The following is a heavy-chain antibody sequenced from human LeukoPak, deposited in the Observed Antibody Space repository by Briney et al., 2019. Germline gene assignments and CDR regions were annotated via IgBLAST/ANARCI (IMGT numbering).Heavy chain of an antibody. Sequence: GGSLRLSCAASGFTFSSYGMHWVRQAPGKGLEWVAVISYDGSNKYYADSVKGRFTNSRDNSKNTLFLQMNSLRAEDTAVYYCAKPGVTLYYGSDDYWGQGTLVTVSS. CDR1: GFTFSSYG. D-gene: IGHD3-10*01. CDR2: ISYDGSNK. J-gene: IGHJ4*02. V-gene: IGHV3-30*18. CDR3: AKPGVTLYYGSDDY.